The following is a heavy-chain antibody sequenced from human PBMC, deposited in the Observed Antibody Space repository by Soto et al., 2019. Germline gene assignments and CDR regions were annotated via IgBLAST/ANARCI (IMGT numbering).Heavy chain of an antibody. CDR2: ISGSGGST. CDR1: GFTFSSYA. V-gene: IGHV3-23*01. Sequence: GGSLRLSCAASGFTFSSYAMSWVLQAPGKGLEWVSAISGSGGSTYYADSVKGRFTISRDNSKNTLYLQMNSLRAEDTAVYYCAKDGYCSGGSCYYPGDAFDIWAQGTMVTVSS. D-gene: IGHD2-15*01. J-gene: IGHJ3*02. CDR3: AKDGYCSGGSCYYPGDAFDI.